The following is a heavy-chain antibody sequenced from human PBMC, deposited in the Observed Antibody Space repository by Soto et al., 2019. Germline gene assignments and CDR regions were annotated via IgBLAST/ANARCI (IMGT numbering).Heavy chain of an antibody. V-gene: IGHV3-7*01. CDR2: IKEDGSEK. D-gene: IGHD4-17*01. J-gene: IGHJ4*02. CDR1: GFTFSSYW. Sequence: VQLVESGGGLVQPGGSLRLSCAASGFTFSSYWMTWVRQAPGKGLEWVANIKEDGSEKYYVDSVKGRFTISRDNARNSLYLQMNILRAEDTAVYYCARGYGDLDYWGQGTLVTVSS. CDR3: ARGYGDLDY.